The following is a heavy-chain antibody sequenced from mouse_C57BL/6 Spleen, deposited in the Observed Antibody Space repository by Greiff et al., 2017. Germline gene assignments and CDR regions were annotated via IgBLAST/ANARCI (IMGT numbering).Heavy chain of an antibody. CDR2: ILPGSGST. D-gene: IGHD1-1*01. Sequence: VQLQQSGAELMKPGASVKLSCKATGYTFTGYWIEWVKQRPGHGLEWIGEILPGSGSTNYNEKFKGKATFTADTSSNTAYMQRSSLTTEDAAIYYGARTGFDYYGSSYDYWGQGTTLTVSS. CDR1: GYTFTGYW. J-gene: IGHJ2*01. CDR3: ARTGFDYYGSSYDY. V-gene: IGHV1-9*01.